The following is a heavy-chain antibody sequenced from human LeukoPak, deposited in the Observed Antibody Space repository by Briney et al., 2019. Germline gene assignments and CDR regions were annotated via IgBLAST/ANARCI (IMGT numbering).Heavy chain of an antibody. J-gene: IGHJ4*02. CDR3: ARDHGNPGSYVH. CDR1: GYTFTSYY. V-gene: IGHV1-46*01. CDR2: INPSGGST. D-gene: IGHD1-26*01. Sequence: GASVKASCKASGYTFTSYYMHWVRQAPGQGLEWMGIINPSGGSTSYAQKFQGRVTMTRDTSTSTVYMELSSLRSEDTAVYYCARDHGNPGSYVHWGQGTLVTVSS.